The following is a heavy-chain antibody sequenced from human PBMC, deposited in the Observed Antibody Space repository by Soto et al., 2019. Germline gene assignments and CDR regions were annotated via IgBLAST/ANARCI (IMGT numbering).Heavy chain of an antibody. CDR2: LYYSDNT. D-gene: IGHD3-16*01. V-gene: IGHV4-59*01. J-gene: IGHJ4*02. CDR1: GGSSSPFY. Sequence: PSETLSLTCIVSGGSSSPFYWSWVRQPPGKGLEWIGYLYYSDNTNYNPSLKSRVTISVDASKNQVSLRLTSVTAADTAVYYCARVGGVAARTFDYWGQGTVVTVSS. CDR3: ARVGGVAARTFDY.